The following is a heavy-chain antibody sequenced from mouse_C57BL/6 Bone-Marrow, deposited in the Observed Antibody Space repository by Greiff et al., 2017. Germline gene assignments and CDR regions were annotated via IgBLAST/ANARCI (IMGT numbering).Heavy chain of an antibody. CDR1: GFSFNTYA. CDR2: IRSKSNNYAT. V-gene: IGHV10-1*01. J-gene: IGHJ2*01. Sequence: EVKLVESGGGLVQPKGSLTLSCAASGFSFNTYAMNWVRQAPGKGLEWVARIRSKSNNYATYYADSVKDRFTISRDDSESMLYLQMNNLKTEDTAMYYCVRHGGGTVSFDYWGQGTTLTVSS. D-gene: IGHD4-1*01. CDR3: VRHGGGTVSFDY.